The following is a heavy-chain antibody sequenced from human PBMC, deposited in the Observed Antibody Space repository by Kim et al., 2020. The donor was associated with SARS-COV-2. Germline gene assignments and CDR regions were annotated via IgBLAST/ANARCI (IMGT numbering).Heavy chain of an antibody. CDR3: ARGYCSSTSCCFDY. J-gene: IGHJ4*02. V-gene: IGHV4-34*01. Sequence: NPSLKSRVTISVDTSKNQFSLKLSSVTAADTAVYYCARGYCSSTSCCFDYWGQGTLVTVSS. D-gene: IGHD2-2*01.